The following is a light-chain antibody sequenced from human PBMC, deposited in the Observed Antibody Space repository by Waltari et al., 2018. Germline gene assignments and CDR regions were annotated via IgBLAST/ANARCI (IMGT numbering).Light chain of an antibody. CDR1: SRSVGGYNY. V-gene: IGLV2-14*03. Sequence: QPALTHPASVSRSPGQSITSPCTGTSRSVGGYNYVSWYQQPPGKAPKLMIYDVSNRPSGVSNRFSGSKSGNTASLTISGLQAEDEADYYCSSYTSSSTWVFGGGTKLTVL. CDR3: SSYTSSSTWV. CDR2: DVS. J-gene: IGLJ3*02.